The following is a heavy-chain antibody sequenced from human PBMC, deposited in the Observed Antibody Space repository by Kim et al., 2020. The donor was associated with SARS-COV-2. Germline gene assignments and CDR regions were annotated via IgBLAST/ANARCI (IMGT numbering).Heavy chain of an antibody. Sequence: GGSLRLSCAASGFTFSSYGMHWVRQAPGKGLEWVAVIWYDGSNKYYADSVKGRFTISRDNSKNTLYLQMNSLRAEDTAVYYCAKDGVTTFGWFDPWGQGTLVTVSS. CDR1: GFTFSSYG. D-gene: IGHD3-16*01. CDR3: AKDGVTTFGWFDP. CDR2: IWYDGSNK. J-gene: IGHJ5*02. V-gene: IGHV3-33*06.